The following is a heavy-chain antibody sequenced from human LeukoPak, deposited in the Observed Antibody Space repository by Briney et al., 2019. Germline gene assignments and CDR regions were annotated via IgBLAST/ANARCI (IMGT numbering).Heavy chain of an antibody. D-gene: IGHD6-6*01. V-gene: IGHV3-30*02. J-gene: IGHJ4*02. CDR1: GSTFSSYG. CDR2: IRYDGSNK. CDR3: AKMGIGQLVALDY. Sequence: GGSLRLSCAASGSTFSSYGMHWVRQAPGKGLEWVAFIRYDGSNKYYADSVKGRFTISRDNSKNTLYLQMNSLRAEDTAVYYCAKMGIGQLVALDYWGQGTLVTVSS.